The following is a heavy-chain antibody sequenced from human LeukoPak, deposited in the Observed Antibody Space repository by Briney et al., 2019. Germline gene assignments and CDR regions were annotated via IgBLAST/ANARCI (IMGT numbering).Heavy chain of an antibody. CDR1: GFTFSNAW. V-gene: IGHV3-15*01. Sequence: PGGSLRLSCAASGFTFSNAWMSWVRQATGKGLEWVGRIKSKTDGGTTDYAAPVKGRFTISRDDSKNTLYLQMNSLKTEDTAVYYCTTGVVRGVIIHWGQGTLVTVSS. CDR3: TTGVVRGVIIH. J-gene: IGHJ4*02. D-gene: IGHD3-10*01. CDR2: IKSKTDGGTT.